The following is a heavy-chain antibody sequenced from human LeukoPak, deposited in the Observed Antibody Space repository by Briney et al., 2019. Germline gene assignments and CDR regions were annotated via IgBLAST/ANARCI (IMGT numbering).Heavy chain of an antibody. CDR1: GFTFSTYV. CDR2: IWHDGTNK. Sequence: GGSLRLSCAASGFTFSTYVMHWVRQAPGKGLDWVAIIWHDGTNKYYADSVKGRFTISRDNSKNTLYLQMNSLRAEDTAVYYCARDPFGSSFSVDYWGQGTLVTVSS. J-gene: IGHJ4*02. D-gene: IGHD6-13*01. V-gene: IGHV3-33*01. CDR3: ARDPFGSSFSVDY.